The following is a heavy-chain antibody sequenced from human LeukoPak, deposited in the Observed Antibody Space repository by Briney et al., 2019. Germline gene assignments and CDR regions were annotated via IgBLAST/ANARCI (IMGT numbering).Heavy chain of an antibody. CDR3: ARDATTTPYYGMDV. V-gene: IGHV3-33*01. J-gene: IGHJ6*02. Sequence: GGSLRLSCAASGFTFSSYGMHWVRQAPGKGLEWVAVIWCDGSNKYYADSVKGRFTISRDNSKNTLYLQMNSLRAEDTAVYYCARDATTTPYYGMDVWGQGTTVTVSS. CDR1: GFTFSSYG. D-gene: IGHD1-1*01. CDR2: IWCDGSNK.